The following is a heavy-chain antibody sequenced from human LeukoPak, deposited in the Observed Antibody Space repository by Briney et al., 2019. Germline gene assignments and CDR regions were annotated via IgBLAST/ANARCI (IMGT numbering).Heavy chain of an antibody. CDR1: GFTFSSYW. V-gene: IGHV3-7*01. D-gene: IGHD3-16*02. Sequence: GGSLRLSCAVSGFTFSSYWMSWVRQAPGKGLEWVANIKQDGSEKYYVDSVKGRFTTSRDNAKNSLYLQMNSLRAEDTAVYYCARERGLYYDYVWGSYRPAHFDYWGQGTLVTVSS. J-gene: IGHJ4*02. CDR3: ARERGLYYDYVWGSYRPAHFDY. CDR2: IKQDGSEK.